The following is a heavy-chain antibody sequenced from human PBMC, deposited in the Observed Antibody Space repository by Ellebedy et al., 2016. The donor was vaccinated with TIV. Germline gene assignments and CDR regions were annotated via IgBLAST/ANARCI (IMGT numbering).Heavy chain of an antibody. V-gene: IGHV4-59*01. Sequence: PGGSLRLSCSVSGDSISSYDWSWIRQSPGKGLEWIGYIYNSGSTKYKSSLKSRVTISVDTSKNQFSLKVTSVTAADTAVYYCASTAYYFGGSGYGGWFDPWGQGTLVIVSS. D-gene: IGHD3-3*01. CDR1: GDSISSYD. J-gene: IGHJ5*02. CDR2: IYNSGST. CDR3: ASTAYYFGGSGYGGWFDP.